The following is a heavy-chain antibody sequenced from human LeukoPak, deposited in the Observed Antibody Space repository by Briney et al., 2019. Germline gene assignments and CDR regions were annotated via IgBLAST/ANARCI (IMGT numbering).Heavy chain of an antibody. CDR1: GGSFSGYY. D-gene: IGHD3-9*01. CDR2: INHSGST. V-gene: IGHV4-34*01. J-gene: IGHJ6*02. CDR3: ARVDILTGPTPGYGMDV. Sequence: PSETLSLTCAVYGGSFSGYYWSWIRQPPGKGLEWIGEINHSGSTNYNPSPKSRVTISVDTSKNQFSLKLSSVTAADTAVYYCARVDILTGPTPGYGMDVWGQGTTVTVSS.